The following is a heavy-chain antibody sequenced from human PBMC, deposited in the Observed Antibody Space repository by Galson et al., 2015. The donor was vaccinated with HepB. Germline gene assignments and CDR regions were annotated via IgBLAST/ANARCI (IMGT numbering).Heavy chain of an antibody. D-gene: IGHD3-3*01. V-gene: IGHV1-8*01. CDR1: GYTFTSHD. J-gene: IGHJ4*02. CDR2: MNPNSNNT. Sequence: SVKVSCKASGYTFTSHDINWVRQATGQGLEWMGWMNPNSNNTGYAQKFQGRVTMTRNTSINTAYMELSSLRSEDTAVYYCATIGLWSGYDYWGQGTLVTVSS. CDR3: ATIGLWSGYDY.